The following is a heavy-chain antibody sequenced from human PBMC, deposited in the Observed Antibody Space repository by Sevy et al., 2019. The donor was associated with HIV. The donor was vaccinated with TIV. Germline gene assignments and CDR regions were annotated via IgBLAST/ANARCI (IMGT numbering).Heavy chain of an antibody. J-gene: IGHJ4*02. CDR3: ASRIQLWSPFDY. V-gene: IGHV3-53*01. Sequence: GSLRLSCAASGFTVSSNYMSWVRQAPGKGLEWVSVIYSGGSTYYADSVKGRFTISRDNSKNTLYLQMNSLRAEDTAVYYCASRIQLWSPFDYWGQGTLVTVSS. CDR2: IYSGGST. CDR1: GFTVSSNY. D-gene: IGHD5-18*01.